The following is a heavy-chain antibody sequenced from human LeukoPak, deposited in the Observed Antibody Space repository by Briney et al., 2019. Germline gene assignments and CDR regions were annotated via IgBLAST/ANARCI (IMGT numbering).Heavy chain of an antibody. J-gene: IGHJ4*02. V-gene: IGHV4-39*07. CDR3: ARGSSFDY. CDR2: INHSGST. D-gene: IGHD6-13*01. CDR1: GGSISSGGYY. Sequence: SETLSLTCTVSGGSISSGGYYWSWIRQPPGKGLEWIGEINHSGSTNYNPSLKSRVTISVDTSKNQFSLKLSSVTAADTAVYYCARGSSFDYWGQGTLVTVSS.